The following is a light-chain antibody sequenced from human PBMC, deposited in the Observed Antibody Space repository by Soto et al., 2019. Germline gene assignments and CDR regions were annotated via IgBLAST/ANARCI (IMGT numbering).Light chain of an antibody. CDR3: QQYNSYRA. CDR2: DAS. Sequence: DIQMTQSPSTLSASVGDRVTITCRASQSISSWLAWYQQKSGKAPKVLIYDASSLESGVPSRFSGSGSGTEFTLTISSLQPDDFATYYCQQYNSYRAFGQGTKVEIK. CDR1: QSISSW. V-gene: IGKV1-5*01. J-gene: IGKJ1*01.